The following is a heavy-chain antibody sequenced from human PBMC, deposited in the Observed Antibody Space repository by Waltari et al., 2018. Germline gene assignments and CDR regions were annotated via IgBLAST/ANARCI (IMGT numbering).Heavy chain of an antibody. CDR2: IYYSGST. CDR1: GGSISSYY. D-gene: IGHD3-3*01. CDR3: ARASERDFWSGYYPNDAFDI. J-gene: IGHJ3*02. Sequence: QVQLQESGPGLVKPSETLSLTCPVSGGSISSYYWSWIRQPPGKGLEWIGYIYYSGSTNYNPSLKSRVTISVDTSKNQFSLKLSSVTAADTAVYYCARASERDFWSGYYPNDAFDIWGQGTMVTVSS. V-gene: IGHV4-59*01.